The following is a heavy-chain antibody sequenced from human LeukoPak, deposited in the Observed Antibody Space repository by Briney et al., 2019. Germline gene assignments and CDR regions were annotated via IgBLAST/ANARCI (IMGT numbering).Heavy chain of an antibody. V-gene: IGHV3-53*01. Sequence: PGGSLRLSCAASGFSVSSNYVSWVRQAPGKGLEWVSVIYTGGTTHYAPSVMGRFTISRDDSQNTVHLHMSGLRDEDTALYYCAREGRLQSFDYWGQGTLVAVSS. CDR3: AREGRLQSFDY. CDR2: IYTGGTT. J-gene: IGHJ4*02. D-gene: IGHD4-11*01. CDR1: GFSVSSNY.